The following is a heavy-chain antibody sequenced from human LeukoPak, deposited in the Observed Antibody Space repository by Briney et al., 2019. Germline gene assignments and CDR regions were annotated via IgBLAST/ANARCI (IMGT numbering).Heavy chain of an antibody. CDR3: ARLASSGWSHCDY. CDR2: IYYTGNT. D-gene: IGHD6-19*01. V-gene: IGHV4-59*08. J-gene: IGHJ4*02. CDR1: GGSISSYY. Sequence: PSETLSLTCTVSGGSISSYYWSWIRQPPGKGLEWIGYIYYTGNTNYNPSLKSRVTISVDTSKNQFSLKLSSVTAADTAVYYCARLASSGWSHCDYWGQGTLVTVSS.